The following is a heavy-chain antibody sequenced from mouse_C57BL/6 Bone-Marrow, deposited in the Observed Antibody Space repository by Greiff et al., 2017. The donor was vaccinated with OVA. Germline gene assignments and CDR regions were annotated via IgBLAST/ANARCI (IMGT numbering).Heavy chain of an antibody. CDR2: IHPNSGST. J-gene: IGHJ3*01. CDR3: ARSYYTWFAY. V-gene: IGHV1-64*01. D-gene: IGHD2-12*01. CDR1: GYTFTSYW. Sequence: VKLQQPGAELVKPGASVKLSCKASGYTFTSYWMHWVKQRPGQGLEWIGMIHPNSGSTNYNEKFKSKATLTVDKSSSTAYMQLSSLTSEDSAVYYCARSYYTWFAYWGQGTLVTVSA.